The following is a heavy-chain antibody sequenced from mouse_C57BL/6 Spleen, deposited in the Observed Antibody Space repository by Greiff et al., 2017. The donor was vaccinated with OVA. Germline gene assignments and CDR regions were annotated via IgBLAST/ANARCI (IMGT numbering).Heavy chain of an antibody. CDR3: ARENGYYPYAMDY. Sequence: QVQLQQPGTELVKPGASVKLSCKASGYTFTSSWMHWVKQRPGQGLEWIGNINPSNGGTNYNEKFKSKATLTVDKSSSTAYMQLSSLTSEDSAVYYCARENGYYPYAMDYWGQGTSVTVSS. D-gene: IGHD2-3*01. V-gene: IGHV1-53*01. CDR2: INPSNGGT. J-gene: IGHJ4*01. CDR1: GYTFTSSW.